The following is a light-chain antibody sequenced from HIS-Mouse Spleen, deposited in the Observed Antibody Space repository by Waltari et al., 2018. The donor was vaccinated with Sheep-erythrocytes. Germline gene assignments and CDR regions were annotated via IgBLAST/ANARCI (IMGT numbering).Light chain of an antibody. J-gene: IGLJ1*01. Sequence: QSALTQPRSVSGSPGQSVTISCTGTSSDVGGYNYVSWYQQHPGKAPKLMIYDVSKRPSGVPDRFSGSTSGNTASLTISGLQAEDEADIYCCSYAGSYTYVFGTGTKVTVL. CDR2: DVS. CDR1: SSDVGGYNY. CDR3: CSYAGSYTYV. V-gene: IGLV2-11*01.